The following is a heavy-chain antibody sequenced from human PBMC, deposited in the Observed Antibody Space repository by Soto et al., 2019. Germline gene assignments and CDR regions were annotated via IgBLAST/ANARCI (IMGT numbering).Heavy chain of an antibody. V-gene: IGHV5-51*01. J-gene: IGHJ6*02. Sequence: GESLKISCKGSGYSFTSYWIGWVRQMPGKGLEWMGIIYPGDSNTRYSPSLQGQVTISADKSISTAYLQWSSLKATDTAMYYCARHAYDFWSGHPNPRYYYGMDVWGQGTTVIASS. CDR2: IYPGDSNT. D-gene: IGHD3-3*01. CDR1: GYSFTSYW. CDR3: ARHAYDFWSGHPNPRYYYGMDV.